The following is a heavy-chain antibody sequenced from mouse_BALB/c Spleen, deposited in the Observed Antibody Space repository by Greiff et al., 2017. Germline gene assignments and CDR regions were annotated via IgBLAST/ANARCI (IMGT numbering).Heavy chain of an antibody. J-gene: IGHJ3*01. V-gene: IGHV14-4*02. D-gene: IGHD2-14*01. CDR1: GFNIKDYY. CDR3: ASHRYDAWFAY. CDR2: IDPENGDT. Sequence: EVQLQESGAELVRSGASVKLSCTASGFNIKDYYMHWVKQRPEQGLEWIGWIDPENGDTEYAPKFQGKATMTADTSSNTAYLQLSSLTSEDTAVYYCASHRYDAWFAYWGQGTLVTVSA.